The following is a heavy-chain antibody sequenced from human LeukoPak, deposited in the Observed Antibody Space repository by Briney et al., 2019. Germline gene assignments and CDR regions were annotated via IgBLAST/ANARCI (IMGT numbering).Heavy chain of an antibody. V-gene: IGHV3-53*01. J-gene: IGHJ4*02. D-gene: IGHD4-23*01. Sequence: GGSLRLSCTASGSAVSSNHVTWVRLAPGKGLEWVSIIYSYGSTFYADSVKGRFTVSRDNSKNTLSLQMNSLRAEDTAVYYCARARRCGLNDDYGGCFDYWGQGAQVTVSS. CDR3: ARARRCGLNDDYGGCFDY. CDR2: IYSYGST. CDR1: GSAVSSNH.